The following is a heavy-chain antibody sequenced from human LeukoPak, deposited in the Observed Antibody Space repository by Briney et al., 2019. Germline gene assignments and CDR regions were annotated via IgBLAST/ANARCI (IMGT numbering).Heavy chain of an antibody. D-gene: IGHD3-9*01. Sequence: GGSLRLSCAASGFTFSSYAMSWVRQAPGKGLEWVSAISGSGGSTYYADSVKGRFTISRDNSKNTLYLQMNSLRAEDTAVYYCAKTLRYFDWLSGFDYWGRGTLVTVSS. V-gene: IGHV3-23*01. J-gene: IGHJ4*02. CDR1: GFTFSSYA. CDR3: AKTLRYFDWLSGFDY. CDR2: ISGSGGST.